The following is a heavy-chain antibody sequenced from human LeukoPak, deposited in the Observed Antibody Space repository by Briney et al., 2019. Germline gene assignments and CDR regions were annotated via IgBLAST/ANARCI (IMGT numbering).Heavy chain of an antibody. CDR1: GGSISSYY. V-gene: IGHV4-59*01. CDR3: ARVTGYVMEDYFDY. Sequence: SETLSLACTVSGGSISSYYWSWIRQPPGKGLEWIGYIYYSGSTNYNPSLKSRVTISVDTSKNQFSLRLSSVTAADTAVYYCARVTGYVMEDYFDYWGQGALVTVSS. CDR2: IYYSGST. J-gene: IGHJ4*02. D-gene: IGHD6-13*01.